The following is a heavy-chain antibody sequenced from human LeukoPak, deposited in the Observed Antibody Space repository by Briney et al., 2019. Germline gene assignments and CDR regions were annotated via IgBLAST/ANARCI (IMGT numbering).Heavy chain of an antibody. CDR2: INHSGST. CDR1: GGSFSGYY. D-gene: IGHD6-19*01. CDR3: ARAGYSSGWFNYFDY. V-gene: IGHV4-34*01. Sequence: SETLSLTCAVSGGSFSGYYWSWVRQPPGKGLEWIGEINHSGSTNYNPSLKSRVSISVDTSKNQFSLKLSSVTAADTVVYYCARAGYSSGWFNYFDYWGQGTLVTVSS. J-gene: IGHJ4*02.